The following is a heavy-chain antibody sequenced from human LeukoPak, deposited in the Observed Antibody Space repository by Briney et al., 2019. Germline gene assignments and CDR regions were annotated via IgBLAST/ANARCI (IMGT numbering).Heavy chain of an antibody. J-gene: IGHJ5*02. CDR1: GGSISSYY. Sequence: SETLSLTCTVSGGSISSYYWSWIRQPPGKGLEWIGFIYYSGSTNYNPSLKGRVTISVDTSKNQFSLKLSSVTAADTAVYYCARDGYYYDSSGLINWFDPWGQGTLVTVSS. V-gene: IGHV4-59*01. CDR2: IYYSGST. D-gene: IGHD3-22*01. CDR3: ARDGYYYDSSGLINWFDP.